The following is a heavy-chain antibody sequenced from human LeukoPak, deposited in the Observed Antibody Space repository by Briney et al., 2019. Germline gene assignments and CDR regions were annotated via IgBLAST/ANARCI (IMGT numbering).Heavy chain of an antibody. V-gene: IGHV1-69*13. CDR2: IIPIFGTA. CDR3: ARGVVTAISYYYYMDV. J-gene: IGHJ6*03. Sequence: ASVKVSCKASGGTFSSYAISWVRQAPGQGLEWMGGIIPIFGTANYAQKFQGRVTITADESTSTAYMELSSLRSEDTAVYYCARGVVTAISYYYYMDVWGKGTTVTISS. CDR1: GGTFSSYA. D-gene: IGHD2-21*02.